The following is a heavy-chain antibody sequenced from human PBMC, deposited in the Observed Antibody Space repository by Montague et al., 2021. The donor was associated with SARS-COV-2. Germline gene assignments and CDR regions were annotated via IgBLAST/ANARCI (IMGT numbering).Heavy chain of an antibody. Sequence: SETLSLTCSVSGGSLASYYWTWVRQPPGKGLEWIGEIYQSGSTNYNPSLKSRVTMSIDKSKNQFSLELNSVTAADTALYYCVRAGGLDNRPPVWGQGALVIVSS. V-gene: IGHV4-59*12. J-gene: IGHJ4*02. CDR2: IYQSGST. CDR1: GGSLASYY. D-gene: IGHD3/OR15-3a*01. CDR3: VRAGGLDNRPPV.